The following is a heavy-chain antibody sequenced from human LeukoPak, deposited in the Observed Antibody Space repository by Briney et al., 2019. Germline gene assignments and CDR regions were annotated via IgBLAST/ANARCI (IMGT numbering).Heavy chain of an antibody. D-gene: IGHD4-17*01. CDR3: ARDLYGDYPDP. V-gene: IGHV4-30-4*01. J-gene: IGHJ5*02. CDR1: GGSISSGDYY. Sequence: SPSETLSLTCTVSGGSISSGDYYWSWIRQPPGKGLEWIGYIYYSGSTYYNPSLKSRVTISVDTSKNQFSLKLSSVTAADTAVYYCARDLYGDYPDPWGQGTLVAVSS. CDR2: IYYSGST.